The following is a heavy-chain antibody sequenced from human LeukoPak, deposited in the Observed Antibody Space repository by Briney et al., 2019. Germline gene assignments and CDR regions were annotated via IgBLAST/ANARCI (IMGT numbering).Heavy chain of an antibody. CDR1: GFTFSRYA. D-gene: IGHD3/OR15-3a*01. CDR2: ITDSGDNT. J-gene: IGHJ4*02. CDR3: ARDRLIYTY. V-gene: IGHV3-23*01. Sequence: GGSLRLSCAASGFTFSRYAMSWFRQAPGKGLEWVSAITDSGDNTYYADSVKGWFTISRDNSKNTLYLQMTSLRADETAVYYCARDRLIYTYWGQGTLVTVSS.